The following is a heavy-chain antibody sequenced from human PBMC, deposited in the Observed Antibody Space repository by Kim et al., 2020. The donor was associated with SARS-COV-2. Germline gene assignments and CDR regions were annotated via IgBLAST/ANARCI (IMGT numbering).Heavy chain of an antibody. CDR1: GFTFDDYA. J-gene: IGHJ4*02. CDR3: AKDSSYNDYGVYHYFDY. D-gene: IGHD4-17*01. V-gene: IGHV3-9*01. Sequence: GGSLRLSCAASGFTFDDYAMHWVRQAPGKGLEWVSGISWNSGSIGYADSVKGRFTISRDNAKNSLYLQMNSLRAEDTALYYCAKDSSYNDYGVYHYFDYWGQGTLVTVSS. CDR2: ISWNSGSI.